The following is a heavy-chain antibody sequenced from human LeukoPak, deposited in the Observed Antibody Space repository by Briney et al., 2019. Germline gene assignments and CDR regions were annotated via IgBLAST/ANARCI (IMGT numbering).Heavy chain of an antibody. CDR2: INWDGGST. V-gene: IGHV3-20*04. J-gene: IGHJ4*02. D-gene: IGHD3-22*01. CDR1: GFTFYYND. CDR3: AKGKPDFYDSSENPATPYDTQDYFDY. Sequence: PGGSLRLSCAASGFTFYYNDMSRVRQAQGKGLEWDSDINWDGGSTGYADSVRGRFSISRDNAENSLYLQMNSLRSEDTALYYCAKGKPDFYDSSENPATPYDTQDYFDYWSQGTLVTVSS.